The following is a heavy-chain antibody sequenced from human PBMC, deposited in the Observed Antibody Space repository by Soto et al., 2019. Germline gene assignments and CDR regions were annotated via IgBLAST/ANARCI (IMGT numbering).Heavy chain of an antibody. D-gene: IGHD3-22*01. CDR1: GGTFSSYA. CDR2: IIPIFGTA. J-gene: IGHJ6*02. V-gene: IGHV1-69*06. Sequence: QVQLVQSGAEVKKPGSSVKVSCKASGGTFSSYAISWVRQAPGQGLEWMGGIIPIFGTANYAQKFQGRVTISADKSTSTAYMELSSLRSEDRAVYYCAIVVKGDYYYGMDVWGQGTTVAVSS. CDR3: AIVVKGDYYYGMDV.